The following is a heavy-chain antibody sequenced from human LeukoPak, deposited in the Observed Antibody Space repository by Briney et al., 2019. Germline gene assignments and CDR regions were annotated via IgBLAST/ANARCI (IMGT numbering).Heavy chain of an antibody. V-gene: IGHV3-73*01. CDR3: TSYGDLPFDY. D-gene: IGHD4-17*01. J-gene: IGHJ4*02. Sequence: GGSLKLSCAASGFTFSGSSIHWVRQASGKGLEWVGRIRSKANSYATAYAASVKGRFTVSRDDSKNTAYLQMNSLKTEDTAVYYCTSYGDLPFDYWAREPWSPSPQ. CDR2: IRSKANSYAT. CDR1: GFTFSGSS.